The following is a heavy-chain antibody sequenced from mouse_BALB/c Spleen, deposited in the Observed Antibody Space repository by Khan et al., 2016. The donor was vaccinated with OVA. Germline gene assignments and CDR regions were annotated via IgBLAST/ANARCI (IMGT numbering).Heavy chain of an antibody. J-gene: IGHJ1*01. CDR1: GFNIKDTY. D-gene: IGHD1-1*02. CDR2: IDPAIGFS. CDR3: ANPYYCNHEGSRYIDV. Sequence: EVQLQQSGTELVKPGASVKLSCTASGFNIKDTYMHWVKQRPEQGLEWIGNIDPAIGFSKNDPKFQGKATITADTSSNTAYLQLGSLPSWDTAVYYCANPYYCNHEGSRYIDVWGAGTTVTVSS. V-gene: IGHV14-3*02.